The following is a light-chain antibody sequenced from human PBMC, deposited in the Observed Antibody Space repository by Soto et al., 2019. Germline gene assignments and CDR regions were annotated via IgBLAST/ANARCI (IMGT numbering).Light chain of an antibody. CDR1: QGISKY. V-gene: IGKV1-16*02. CDR2: DTS. CDR3: QQYNSYPRT. J-gene: IGKJ2*01. Sequence: DIQMTQSPSSLSASVGDRVTITCRASQGISKYIAWFQQKPGKAPKPLIYDTSRLQSGVPTKFSGSGSGTDFTLTISSLQPDDFATYYCQQYNSYPRTFGQGTKLE.